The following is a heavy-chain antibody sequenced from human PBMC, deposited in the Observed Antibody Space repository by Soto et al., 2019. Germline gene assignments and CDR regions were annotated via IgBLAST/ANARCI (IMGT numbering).Heavy chain of an antibody. CDR2: ISYDGSNK. J-gene: IGHJ4*02. V-gene: IGHV3-30-3*01. CDR3: ARENGCGGTCPLDY. CDR1: GFTFSSYA. Sequence: GGSLRLSCAASGFTFSSYAMHWVRQAPGKGLERVAVISYDGSNKYYADSVKGRFTISRDNSKNTLYLQMNSLRAEDTAVYYCARENGCGGTCPLDYWGQGTLVTVSS. D-gene: IGHD2-15*01.